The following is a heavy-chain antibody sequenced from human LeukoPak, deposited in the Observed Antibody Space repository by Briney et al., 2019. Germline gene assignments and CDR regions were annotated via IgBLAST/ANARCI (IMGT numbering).Heavy chain of an antibody. CDR2: ISSSSSYI. CDR3: ARDGFSGGNSFLALEMIAFVV. D-gene: IGHD4-23*01. V-gene: IGHV3-21*01. Sequence: GGSLRLSCAASGFTFSSYSMNWVRQAPGKGLEWISSISSSSSYIYYADSVKGRFTISRDNAKNSLYLQMNSLRAEDTAVYYCARDGFSGGNSFLALEMIAFVVCGQGTMVTVSS. CDR1: GFTFSSYS. J-gene: IGHJ3*01.